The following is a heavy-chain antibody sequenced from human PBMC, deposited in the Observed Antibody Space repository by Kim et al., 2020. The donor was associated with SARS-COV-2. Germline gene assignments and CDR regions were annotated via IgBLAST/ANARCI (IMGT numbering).Heavy chain of an antibody. CDR1: GFTFSSYE. V-gene: IGHV3-48*03. CDR2: TSSSGSTI. Sequence: GGSLRLSCAASGFTFSSYEMNWVRQAPGKGLEWISYTSSSGSTIYYADSVKGRFTISRDNAKNSLYLQMNSLRAEDTAVYYCARECVGGGCLDPYGMDVWGQGTTVTVSS. J-gene: IGHJ6*02. D-gene: IGHD6-19*01. CDR3: ARECVGGGCLDPYGMDV.